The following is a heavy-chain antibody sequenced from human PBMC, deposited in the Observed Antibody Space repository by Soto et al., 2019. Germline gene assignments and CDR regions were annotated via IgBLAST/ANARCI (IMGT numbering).Heavy chain of an antibody. CDR3: AAESRYCSGGSCG. CDR2: IVVGSGNT. V-gene: IGHV1-58*02. CDR1: GFTFTSSA. J-gene: IGHJ4*02. Sequence: SVKVSCKASGFTFTSSAMQWVRQARGQRLEWIGWIVVGSGNTNYAQKFQERVTITRDMSTSTAYMELSSLRSEDTAVYYCAAESRYCSGGSCGWGQGTLVTVSS. D-gene: IGHD2-15*01.